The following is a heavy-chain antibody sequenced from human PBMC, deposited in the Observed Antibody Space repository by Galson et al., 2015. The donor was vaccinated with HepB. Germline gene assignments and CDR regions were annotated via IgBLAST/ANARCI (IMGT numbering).Heavy chain of an antibody. CDR1: GFSLSTTGMR. V-gene: IGHV2-70*04. CDR2: IDWDDDK. J-gene: IGHJ4*02. CDR3: SRTVGATSDFDY. Sequence: PALVKPTQTLTLTCTFSGFSLSTTGMRVSWIRQPPGKALEWLARIDWDDDKFYSTSLKTRLTISKDTSKNQVVLTMTNMDPVDTATYYRSRTVGATSDFDYWGQGVLVTVSS. D-gene: IGHD1-26*01.